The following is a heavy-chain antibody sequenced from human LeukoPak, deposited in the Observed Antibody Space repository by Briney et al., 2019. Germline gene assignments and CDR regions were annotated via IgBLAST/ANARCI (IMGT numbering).Heavy chain of an antibody. CDR2: IDPSDSYT. V-gene: IGHV5-10-1*01. CDR1: GYSFTSYW. Sequence: GESLRISCKGSGYSFTSYWISWVRPMPGKGLEWMGRIDPSDSYTNYSPSFQGHVTISADKSISTAYLQWSSLKASDTAMYYCARLSVRGAVAGNWFDPWGQGTLVTVSS. CDR3: ARLSVRGAVAGNWFDP. J-gene: IGHJ5*02. D-gene: IGHD6-19*01.